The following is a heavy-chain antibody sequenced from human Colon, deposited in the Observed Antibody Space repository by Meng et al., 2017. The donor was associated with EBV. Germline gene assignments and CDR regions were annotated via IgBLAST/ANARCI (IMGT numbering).Heavy chain of an antibody. D-gene: IGHD5-24*01. CDR2: IYHGGNT. CDR1: GASISSNNW. J-gene: IGHJ4*02. V-gene: IGHV4-4*02. CDR3: ARGNAYNAPSFDY. Sequence: LQESGPGLVEPSGTLSLTCAVSGASISSNNWWSWVRQPPGKGLEWIGEIYHGGNTNYNPSLKSRVTISVDRSNDQFSLSLSSVTAAGTAVYYCARGNAYNAPSFDYWGQGTLVTVSS.